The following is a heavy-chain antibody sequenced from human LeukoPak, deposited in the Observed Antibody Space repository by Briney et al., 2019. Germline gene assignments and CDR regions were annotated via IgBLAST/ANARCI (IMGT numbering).Heavy chain of an antibody. CDR2: SNPSGDST. CDR3: ARWTTTFLDY. V-gene: IGHV1-46*01. CDR1: GYTFTNYY. Sequence: ASVKVSCKASGYTFTNYYIHWVRQAPGHGLEWLGISNPSGDSTNYAQKFQGRPTMTRDTSTSTVYMDLSSLRSEDTAVYYCARWTTTFLDYWGQGTLVTVSS. J-gene: IGHJ4*02. D-gene: IGHD1-1*01.